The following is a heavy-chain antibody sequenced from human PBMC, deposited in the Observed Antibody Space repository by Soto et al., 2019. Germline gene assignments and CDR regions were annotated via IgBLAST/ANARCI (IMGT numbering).Heavy chain of an antibody. CDR3: TIGTHLIVVVPVVEFNY. D-gene: IGHD2-2*01. J-gene: IGHJ4*02. CDR2: IKSKTDGGTT. Sequence: PGGSLRLSCAASGFTFSNAWMSWVRQAPGKGLEWVGRIKSKTDGGTTDYAAPVKGRFTISRDDSKNTLYLQMNSLKTEDTAVYYCTIGTHLIVVVPVVEFNYWGQGTLVTVSS. CDR1: GFTFSNAW. V-gene: IGHV3-15*01.